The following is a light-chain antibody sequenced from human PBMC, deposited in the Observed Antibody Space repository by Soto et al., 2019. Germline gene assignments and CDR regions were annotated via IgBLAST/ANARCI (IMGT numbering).Light chain of an antibody. Sequence: QSALTQPASVSGSPGQSITISCTGTSSDVGGYNYVSWYQQHPGKAPKLMIFDVSNRPSEVSNRFSGSRSGNTASLTISGLQAEDDADYYCSSYTSSSTVVFGGGTKLTVL. CDR1: SSDVGGYNY. CDR3: SSYTSSSTVV. J-gene: IGLJ2*01. V-gene: IGLV2-14*01. CDR2: DVS.